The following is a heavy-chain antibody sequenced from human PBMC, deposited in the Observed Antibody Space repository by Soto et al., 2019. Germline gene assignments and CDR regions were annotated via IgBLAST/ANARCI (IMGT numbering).Heavy chain of an antibody. CDR3: ARGPDGYYYYGMDD. Sequence: QVQLVQSGAEVKKPGASVKVSCKASGYTFTSYDINWVRQATGQGLEWMGWMNPNSGNTGYAQKFQGRVTMTRNTSISTAYMELSSLGLEETAGYYCARGPDGYYYYGMDDWGQGTTVTVSS. V-gene: IGHV1-8*01. J-gene: IGHJ6*02. CDR1: GYTFTSYD. CDR2: MNPNSGNT.